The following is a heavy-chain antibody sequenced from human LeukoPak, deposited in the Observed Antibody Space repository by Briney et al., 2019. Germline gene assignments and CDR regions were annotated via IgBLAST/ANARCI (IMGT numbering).Heavy chain of an antibody. CDR3: ARVARGSGWFYFDY. D-gene: IGHD6-19*01. J-gene: IGHJ4*02. V-gene: IGHV4-30-4*01. CDR1: GGSISSGDYY. Sequence: SQTLSLTCTVSGGSISSGDYYWSWIRQPPGKGLEWIGYIYYSGSTYYHPSLKRRVTISVDTSKNQFSLKLSSVPAEDTGVYYCARVARGSGWFYFDYWGQGTLVTVSS. CDR2: IYYSGST.